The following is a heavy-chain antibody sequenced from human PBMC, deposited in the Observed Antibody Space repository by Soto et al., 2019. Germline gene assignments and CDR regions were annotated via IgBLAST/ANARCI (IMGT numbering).Heavy chain of an antibody. CDR2: ISYDGSNK. CDR3: ARDPGSTKWGGTDNWFDP. CDR1: GFTFSSYA. Sequence: QVQLVESGGGVVQPGRSLRLSCAASGFTFSSYAMHWVRQAPGKGLEWVAVISYDGSNKYYADSVKGRFTISRDNSKNTLYLQMNSLRAEDTAVYYCARDPGSTKWGGTDNWFDPWGQGTLVTVSS. D-gene: IGHD2-2*01. V-gene: IGHV3-30-3*01. J-gene: IGHJ5*02.